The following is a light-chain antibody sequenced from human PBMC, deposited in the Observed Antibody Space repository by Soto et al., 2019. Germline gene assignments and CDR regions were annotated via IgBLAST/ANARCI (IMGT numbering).Light chain of an antibody. CDR1: SSDVGSYNL. J-gene: IGLJ2*01. V-gene: IGLV2-23*02. CDR3: CSYAGSSFVV. Sequence: QSALTQPASVSGCPGQSITISCTGTSSDVGSYNLVSWYQQHPGKAPKLMIYEVSKRPSGVSNRFSGSKSGNTASLTISGLQAEDEADYYCCSYAGSSFVVFGGGTQLTVL. CDR2: EVS.